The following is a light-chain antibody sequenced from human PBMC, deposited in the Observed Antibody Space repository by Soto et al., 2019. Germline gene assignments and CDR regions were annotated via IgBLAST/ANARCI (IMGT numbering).Light chain of an antibody. V-gene: IGKV3-20*01. Sequence: EIVLTQSPGTLSLSPGERATLSCRASQSVSSSYLAWYQQNPGQAPSLLLYGPSTRATGIPDSLTGSGSGTDFTITISRLEPEDSAAYYCQQYGSSPWTFGQGTNVLIK. CDR2: GPS. CDR3: QQYGSSPWT. CDR1: QSVSSSY. J-gene: IGKJ1*01.